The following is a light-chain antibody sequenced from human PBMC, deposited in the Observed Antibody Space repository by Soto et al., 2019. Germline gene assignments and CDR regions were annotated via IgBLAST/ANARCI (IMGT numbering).Light chain of an antibody. Sequence: DIQMTQSPSSLSASVGDRVIISCRASQGISNHLAWYQQKPGSVPKLLIFAASTLQSGVPSRFSGSGSGTDFTLTISGLQPEDVATYYCQKYYSAPFTFGPGTKVDIK. CDR1: QGISNH. CDR2: AAS. V-gene: IGKV1-27*01. CDR3: QKYYSAPFT. J-gene: IGKJ3*01.